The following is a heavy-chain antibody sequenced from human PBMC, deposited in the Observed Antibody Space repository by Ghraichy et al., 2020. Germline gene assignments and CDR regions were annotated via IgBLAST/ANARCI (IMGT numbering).Heavy chain of an antibody. V-gene: IGHV1-58*01. CDR3: AAYDSSGLTVDY. CDR1: GFTFTSSA. CDR2: IVVGSGNT. Sequence: SVKVSCKASGFTFTSSAVQWVRQARGQRLEWIGWIVVGSGNTNYAQKFQERVTITRDMSTSTAYMELSSLRSEDTAVYYCAAYDSSGLTVDYWGQGTLVTVSS. J-gene: IGHJ4*02. D-gene: IGHD3-22*01.